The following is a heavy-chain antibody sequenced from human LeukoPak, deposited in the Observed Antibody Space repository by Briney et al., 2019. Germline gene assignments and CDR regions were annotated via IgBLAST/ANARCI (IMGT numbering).Heavy chain of an antibody. CDR2: IYSGGST. CDR3: ARGTVSGTGSLDY. J-gene: IGHJ4*02. D-gene: IGHD6-19*01. Sequence: GGSLRLSCAASGFTVSRNYMSWVRQAPGKGLEWVSVIYSGGSTYYADSVKGRFTISRDNSKNTLYLQMNSLRAEDTAVYYCARGTVSGTGSLDYWGQGTLVTVSS. V-gene: IGHV3-66*01. CDR1: GFTVSRNY.